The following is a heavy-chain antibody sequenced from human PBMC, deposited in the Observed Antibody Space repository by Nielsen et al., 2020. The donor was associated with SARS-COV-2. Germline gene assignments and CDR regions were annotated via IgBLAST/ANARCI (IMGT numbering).Heavy chain of an antibody. CDR2: IGPYNGNR. D-gene: IGHD2-2*01. Sequence: ASVKVSCKASGYTFTSYGISWVRQAPGQGLEWMGWIGPYNGNRNYAQKFQGRVTMTRDTSISTAYMELSSLTSEDTAMYYCARSSPAFGYWGQGTLVTVSS. J-gene: IGHJ4*02. CDR1: GYTFTSYG. CDR3: ARSSPAFGY. V-gene: IGHV1-18*01.